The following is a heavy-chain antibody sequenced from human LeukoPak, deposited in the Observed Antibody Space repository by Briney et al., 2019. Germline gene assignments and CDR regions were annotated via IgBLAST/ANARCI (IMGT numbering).Heavy chain of an antibody. CDR2: IYYSGST. Sequence: SETLSLTCTVSGGSISSYYWSWIRQPPGKGLEWIGYIYYSGSTNYNPYLKSRVTISVDTSKDQFSLKLSSVTAADTAVYYCARVGDRKYYSDSSGYYYWFDPWGQGTLVTVSS. CDR1: GGSISSYY. V-gene: IGHV4-59*01. D-gene: IGHD3-22*01. J-gene: IGHJ5*02. CDR3: ARVGDRKYYSDSSGYYYWFDP.